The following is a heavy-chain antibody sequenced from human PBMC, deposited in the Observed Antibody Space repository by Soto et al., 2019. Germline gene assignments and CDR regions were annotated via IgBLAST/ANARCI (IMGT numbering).Heavy chain of an antibody. D-gene: IGHD2-2*01. CDR2: IIPIFGTA. CDR1: GGTFSSYA. CDR3: ARSPRYQLLNAQAYYYYGMDV. J-gene: IGHJ6*02. V-gene: IGHV1-69*13. Sequence: ASVKVSCKASGGTFSSYAISWVRQAPGQGLEWMGGIIPIFGTANYAQKFQGRVTITADESTSTAYMELSSLRSEDTAVYYCARSPRYQLLNAQAYYYYGMDVWGQGTTVTVSS.